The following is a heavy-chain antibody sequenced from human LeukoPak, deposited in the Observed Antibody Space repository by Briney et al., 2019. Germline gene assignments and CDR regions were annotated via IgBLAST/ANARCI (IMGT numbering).Heavy chain of an antibody. J-gene: IGHJ4*02. CDR1: GYTLTELS. Sequence: ASVKVSCKVSGYTLTELSMHWVRQAPGKGLEWMGGFDPEDGETIYAQKFQGRVTMTEDTSTDTAYMELSSLRSEDTAVYYCAILWFGEVQFDYWGQGTLVTVSS. CDR3: AILWFGEVQFDY. V-gene: IGHV1-24*01. D-gene: IGHD3-10*01. CDR2: FDPEDGET.